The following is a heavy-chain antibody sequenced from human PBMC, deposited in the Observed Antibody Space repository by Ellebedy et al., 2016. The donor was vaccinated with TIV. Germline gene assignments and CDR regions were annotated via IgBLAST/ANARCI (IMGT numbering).Heavy chain of an antibody. V-gene: IGHV4-38-2*02. J-gene: IGHJ4*02. Sequence: SETLSLXXTVSGYSISGGYYWGWIQQPPGKGLEWIGDIYYSGRTNYNPSLKSRVTISGVTSKNQFSLKLSSVTAADTAMYYCARVSAQWLVPDQWGQGTLVIVSS. CDR3: ARVSAQWLVPDQ. CDR1: GYSISGGYY. D-gene: IGHD6-19*01. CDR2: IYYSGRT.